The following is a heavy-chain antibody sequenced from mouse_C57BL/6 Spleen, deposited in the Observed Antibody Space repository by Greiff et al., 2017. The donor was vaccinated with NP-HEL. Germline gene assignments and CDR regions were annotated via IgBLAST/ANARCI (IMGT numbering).Heavy chain of an antibody. Sequence: VQLQQSGPELVKPGASVKISCKASGYSFTGYYMNWVKQSPEKSLEWIGEINPSTGGTTYNQKFKAKATLTVDKSSSTAYMQLKSLTSEDSAVYYCAPREYYDYDVGYAMDYWGQGTSVTVSS. J-gene: IGHJ4*01. D-gene: IGHD2-4*01. CDR1: GYSFTGYY. CDR2: INPSTGGT. V-gene: IGHV1-42*01. CDR3: APREYYDYDVGYAMDY.